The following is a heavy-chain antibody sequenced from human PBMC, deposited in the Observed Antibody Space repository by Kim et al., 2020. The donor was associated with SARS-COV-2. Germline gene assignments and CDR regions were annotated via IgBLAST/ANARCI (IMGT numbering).Heavy chain of an antibody. CDR2: ISSSSSTI. J-gene: IGHJ4*02. CDR1: GFTFSSYS. CDR3: ARGQREWELLAPPDY. Sequence: GGSLRLSCAASGFTFSSYSMNWVRQAPGKGLEWVSYISSSSSTIYYADSVKGRFTISRDNAKNSLYLQMNSLRAEDTAVYYCARGQREWELLAPPDYWGQGTLVTVSS. D-gene: IGHD1-26*01. V-gene: IGHV3-48*04.